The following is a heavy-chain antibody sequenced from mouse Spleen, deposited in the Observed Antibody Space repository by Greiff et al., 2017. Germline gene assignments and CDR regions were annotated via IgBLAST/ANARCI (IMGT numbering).Heavy chain of an antibody. Sequence: VQLQQSGAELARPGASVKLSCKASGYTFTSYGISWVKQRTGQGLEWIGEIYPRSGNTYYNEKFKGKATLTADKSSSTAYMELRSLTSEDSAVYFCARGFITTVVAPYWYFDVWGTGTTVTVSS. CDR2: IYPRSGNT. J-gene: IGHJ1*03. CDR3: ARGFITTVVAPYWYFDV. CDR1: GYTFTSYG. V-gene: IGHV1-81*01. D-gene: IGHD1-1*01.